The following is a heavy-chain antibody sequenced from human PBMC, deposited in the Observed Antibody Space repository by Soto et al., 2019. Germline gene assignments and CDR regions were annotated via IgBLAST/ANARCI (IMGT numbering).Heavy chain of an antibody. D-gene: IGHD5-12*01. CDR2: IYYSGST. CDR1: GGSISSSSYY. Sequence: PSETLSLTCTVSGGSISSSSYYWGWIRQPPGKGLEWIGSIYYSGSTYYNPSLKSRVTISVDTSKNQFSLKLSSVTAADTAVYYCATQDGYNLYITFDYWGQGTLVTVSS. V-gene: IGHV4-39*01. CDR3: ATQDGYNLYITFDY. J-gene: IGHJ4*02.